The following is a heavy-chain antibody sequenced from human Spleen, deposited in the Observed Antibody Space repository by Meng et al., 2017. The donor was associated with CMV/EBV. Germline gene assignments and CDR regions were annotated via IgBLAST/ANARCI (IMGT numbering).Heavy chain of an antibody. CDR2: ISSSGSTI. CDR3: ARDSLSFDY. V-gene: IGHV3-11*04. J-gene: IGHJ4*02. Sequence: LRLSCAASGFTVSSNYMSWIRQAPGKGLEWVSYISSSGSTIYYADSVKGRFTISRDNAKNSLYLQMNSLRAEDTAVYYCARDSLSFDYWGQGTLVTVSS. CDR1: GFTVSSNY.